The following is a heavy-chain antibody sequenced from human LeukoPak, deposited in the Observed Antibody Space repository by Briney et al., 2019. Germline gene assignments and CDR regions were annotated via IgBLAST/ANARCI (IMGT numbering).Heavy chain of an antibody. Sequence: SETLSLTCAVYGGPFSGYYWSWIRQPPGKGLEWIGEINHSGSTNYNPSLKSRVTISIDTSKNQFSLKLSSVTAADTAVYYCARGFGPIVVVPAAKGWYFDLWGRGTLVTVSS. CDR1: GGPFSGYY. CDR2: INHSGST. CDR3: ARGFGPIVVVPAAKGWYFDL. D-gene: IGHD2-2*01. V-gene: IGHV4-34*01. J-gene: IGHJ2*01.